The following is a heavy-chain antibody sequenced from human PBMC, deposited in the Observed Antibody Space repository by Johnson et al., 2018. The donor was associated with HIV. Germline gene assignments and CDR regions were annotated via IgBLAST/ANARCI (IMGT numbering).Heavy chain of an antibody. CDR2: ITYDGSNQ. CDR1: GFTFSTYG. CDR3: ARDAVTVVRGVIYGWVVFDI. J-gene: IGHJ3*02. D-gene: IGHD3-10*01. V-gene: IGHV3-30*06. Sequence: VQLVESGGGVVQPGRSLRLSCAASGFTFSTYGMHWVRQAPGKGLEWVAVITYDGSNQYYGDSVKGRFTISRDNSKNTLYLQMNSLRAEDTAVYFCARDAVTVVRGVIYGWVVFDIWGQGTMVTVSS.